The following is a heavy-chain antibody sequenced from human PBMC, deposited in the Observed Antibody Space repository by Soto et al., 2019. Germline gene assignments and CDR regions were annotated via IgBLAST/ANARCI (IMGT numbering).Heavy chain of an antibody. J-gene: IGHJ4*02. CDR2: IYYSGST. V-gene: IGHV4-39*01. CDR1: CGSIISSSYY. CDR3: ATSYYYDSSGYYSFLL. Sequence: PSETLCLTGTGSCGSIISSSYYWGWIRQPAGKGLGWIGSIYYSGSTYYNPSLKSRVTISVDTSKNQFSLKLSSVTAADTAVYYCATSYYYDSSGYYSFLLWGQGTLVTVSS. D-gene: IGHD3-22*01.